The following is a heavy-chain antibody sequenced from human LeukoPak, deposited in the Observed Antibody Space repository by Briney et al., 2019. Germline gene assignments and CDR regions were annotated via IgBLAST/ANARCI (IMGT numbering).Heavy chain of an antibody. CDR1: GFTFSSYA. Sequence: GGSLRLSCAASGFTFSSYALHWVRQAPGKGLEWVAVISYDGSNKYYADSVKGRFTISRDNSKNTLYLQMNSLRAEDTAVYYCARAVLVTASIDYWGQGTLVTVSS. J-gene: IGHJ4*02. V-gene: IGHV3-30-3*01. D-gene: IGHD2-21*02. CDR2: ISYDGSNK. CDR3: ARAVLVTASIDY.